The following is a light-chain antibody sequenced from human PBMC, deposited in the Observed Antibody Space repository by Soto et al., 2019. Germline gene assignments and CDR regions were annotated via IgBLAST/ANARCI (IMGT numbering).Light chain of an antibody. CDR3: SSYTSSSTLV. Sequence: QSVLTQPPSVSGSPGQSVTISCTGTSSDVGSYNRVSWYQQPPGTAPKLMIYEVSNRPSGVPDRFSGSKSGNTASLTSSGLQAEDEADYYCSSYTSSSTLVFGGGTQLPS. V-gene: IGLV2-18*02. J-gene: IGLJ2*01. CDR1: SSDVGSYNR. CDR2: EVS.